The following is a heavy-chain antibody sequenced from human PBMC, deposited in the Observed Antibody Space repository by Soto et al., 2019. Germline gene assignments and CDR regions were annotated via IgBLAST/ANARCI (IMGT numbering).Heavy chain of an antibody. CDR3: ARGYTSMDIDY. J-gene: IGHJ4*02. D-gene: IGHD5-18*01. Sequence: SVKVSCKSSGGTFSSFSFYWVRQAPGQGLEWIGGIIPIFGSANYAQRFQGRVTITADESTSTAYMELKSLRSEDTAVYYCARGYTSMDIDYWGQGTLVTVSS. CDR2: IIPIFGSA. V-gene: IGHV1-69*13. CDR1: GGTFSSFS.